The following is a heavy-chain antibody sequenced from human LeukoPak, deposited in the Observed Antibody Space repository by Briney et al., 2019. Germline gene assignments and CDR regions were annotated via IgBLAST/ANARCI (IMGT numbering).Heavy chain of an antibody. J-gene: IGHJ4*02. Sequence: ASVKVSCKASGYTFTSYGISWVRQAPGQGLEWMGWISAYNGNTNYAQKLQGRVTMTTDTSTSTAYMELRSLRSDDTAVYYCARRTYYYDSSGRNDRYYFDYWGQGTLVTVSS. CDR1: GYTFTSYG. D-gene: IGHD3-22*01. CDR3: ARRTYYYDSSGRNDRYYFDY. CDR2: ISAYNGNT. V-gene: IGHV1-18*01.